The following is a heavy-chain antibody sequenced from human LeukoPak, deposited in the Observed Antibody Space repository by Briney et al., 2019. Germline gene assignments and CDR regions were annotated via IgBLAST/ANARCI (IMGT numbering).Heavy chain of an antibody. CDR1: GITFSDHY. D-gene: IGHD6-19*01. J-gene: IGHJ6*03. Sequence: PGGSLRLSCAASGITFSDHYMSWIRQAPGKGLEWLSYISSGGDSIYYADSVKGRFTISRDNSKNTLYLQMNSLRAEDTAVYYCAKDHSSGWSYYYYMDVWGKGTTVTVSS. V-gene: IGHV3-11*04. CDR3: AKDHSSGWSYYYYMDV. CDR2: ISSGGDSI.